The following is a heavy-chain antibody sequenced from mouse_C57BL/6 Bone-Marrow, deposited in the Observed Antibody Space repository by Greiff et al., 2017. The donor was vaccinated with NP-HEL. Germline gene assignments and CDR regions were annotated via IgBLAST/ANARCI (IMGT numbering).Heavy chain of an antibody. D-gene: IGHD3-2*02. CDR1: GYTFTSYW. V-gene: IGHV1-55*01. J-gene: IGHJ3*01. Sequence: VQLQQPGAELVKPGASVKMSCKASGYTFTSYWITWVKQRPGQGLEWIGDIYPGSGSTNYNEKFKSKATLTVDTSSSAAYMQLSSLTSEDSAVYYCAREDSSGYGFAYWGQGTLVTVSA. CDR3: AREDSSGYGFAY. CDR2: IYPGSGST.